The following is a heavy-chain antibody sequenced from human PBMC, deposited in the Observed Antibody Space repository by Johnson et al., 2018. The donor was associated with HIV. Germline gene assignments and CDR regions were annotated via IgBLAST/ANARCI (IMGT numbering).Heavy chain of an antibody. CDR1: GFTFSSYA. D-gene: IGHD4-23*01. J-gene: IGHJ3*02. CDR2: ISYDGSNK. Sequence: QVQLVESGGGVVQPGRSLRLSCAASGFTFSSYAMHWVRQAPGKGLEWVAVISYDGSNKYYADSVKVRFTISRDNSKNTLYLQMNSLRAEDTAVYYCARDPDDYGGRDAFDIWGQGTMVTVSS. CDR3: ARDPDDYGGRDAFDI. V-gene: IGHV3-30*04.